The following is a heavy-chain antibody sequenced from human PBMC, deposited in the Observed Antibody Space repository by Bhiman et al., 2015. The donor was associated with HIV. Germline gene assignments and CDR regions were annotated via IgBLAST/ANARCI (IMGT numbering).Heavy chain of an antibody. Sequence: QVQLVESGGGVVQPGRSLRLSCAASGFTFSSYGMHWVRQAPGKGLEWVAVIWYDGSNKYYADSVKGRFTISRDNSKNTLYLQMNSLRAEDTAVYYCAKGNSSSWYGNWYFDLWGRGTLVTVSS. CDR3: AKGNSSSWYGNWYFDL. CDR1: GFTFSSYG. J-gene: IGHJ2*01. CDR2: IWYDGSNK. V-gene: IGHV3-33*06. D-gene: IGHD6-13*01.